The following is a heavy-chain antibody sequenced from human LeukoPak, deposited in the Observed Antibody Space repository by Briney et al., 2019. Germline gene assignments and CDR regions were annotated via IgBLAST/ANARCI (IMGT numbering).Heavy chain of an antibody. D-gene: IGHD2-2*01. V-gene: IGHV1-18*01. J-gene: IGHJ6*03. Sequence: ASVKLTCKASGYTFTSYGISWKRQAPAQGLELMGWFIVYNGNTNYAQNLQGRVIMTTDTSTSTTYKELRSLRSGDTAVYYCAMLQLLHAYYYYYYMDVWGKGTTVTVSS. CDR1: GYTFTSYG. CDR2: FIVYNGNT. CDR3: AMLQLLHAYYYYYYMDV.